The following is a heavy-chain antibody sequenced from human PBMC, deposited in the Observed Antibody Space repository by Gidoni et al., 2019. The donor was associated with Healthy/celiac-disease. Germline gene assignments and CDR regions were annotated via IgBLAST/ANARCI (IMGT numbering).Heavy chain of an antibody. Sequence: SVIYSGGSTYYADSVKGRFTISRHNSKNTLYLQMNSLRAEDTAVYYCLLPGGDAFDIWGQGTMVTVSS. CDR2: IYSGGST. V-gene: IGHV3-53*04. J-gene: IGHJ3*02. CDR3: LLPGGDAFDI. D-gene: IGHD3-10*01.